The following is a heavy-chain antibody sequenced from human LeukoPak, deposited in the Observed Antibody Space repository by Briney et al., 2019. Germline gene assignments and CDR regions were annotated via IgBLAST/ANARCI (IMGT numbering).Heavy chain of an antibody. Sequence: GGSLRLSCAASGFTFSSYGMHWVRQAPGKGLEWVAVIWYDGSNTYYADSVKGRFTISRDNSKNTLYLQMNSLRAEDTAVYYCARGYYDILTGSYYYGMDVWGKGTTVTVSS. J-gene: IGHJ6*04. CDR3: ARGYYDILTGSYYYGMDV. CDR1: GFTFSSYG. V-gene: IGHV3-33*01. CDR2: IWYDGSNT. D-gene: IGHD3-9*01.